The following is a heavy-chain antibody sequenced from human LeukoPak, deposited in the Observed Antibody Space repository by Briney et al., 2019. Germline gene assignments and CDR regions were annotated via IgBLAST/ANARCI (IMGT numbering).Heavy chain of an antibody. D-gene: IGHD2-15*01. V-gene: IGHV3-73*01. CDR3: TRDRGTYNWFDP. Sequence: GGSLRLSCAATGFTFSGSAVHWVRQSSGKGLEWVGHIDKKDNLYATAYAESVKGRFTISRDDSKDTAFLHMDSLKTEDTALYYCTRDRGTYNWFDPWGQGTLVTVSS. CDR1: GFTFSGSA. CDR2: IDKKDNLYAT. J-gene: IGHJ5*02.